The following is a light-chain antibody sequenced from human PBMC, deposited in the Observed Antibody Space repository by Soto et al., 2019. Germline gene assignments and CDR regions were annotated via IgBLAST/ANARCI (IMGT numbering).Light chain of an antibody. CDR3: SSYTSSSTL. Sequence: QSALTQPRSASGSPGQSVTISCTGTNSDVGGYNYVSWYQHHPGKAPKLMIYEVSNRPSGVSNRFSGSKSGNTASLTISGLQAEDESDYYCSSYTSSSTLFGGGTKLTVL. V-gene: IGLV2-14*01. CDR1: NSDVGGYNY. J-gene: IGLJ2*01. CDR2: EVS.